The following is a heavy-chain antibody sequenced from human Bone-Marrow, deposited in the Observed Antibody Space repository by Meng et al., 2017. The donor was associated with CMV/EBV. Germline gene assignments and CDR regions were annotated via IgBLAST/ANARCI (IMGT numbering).Heavy chain of an antibody. V-gene: IGHV4-59*01. J-gene: IGHJ6*02. CDR1: GGSMSDYY. CDR3: ARAPSYHGMDV. CDR2: IYSSGST. Sequence: SETLSLTCIVSGGSMSDYYWSWIRQPPGKGLEWIGNIYSSGSTKYDPSLKSRVTMSIDTSKNQLSLKLGSVTAADTAVYYCARAPSYHGMDVWGQGTTVTVSS.